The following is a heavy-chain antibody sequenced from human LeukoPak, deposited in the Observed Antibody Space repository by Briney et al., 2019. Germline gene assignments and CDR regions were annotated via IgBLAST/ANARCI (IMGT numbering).Heavy chain of an antibody. V-gene: IGHV3-53*05. D-gene: IGHD1-7*01. CDR2: IYSGGST. Sequence: GGSLRLSCAASGFTVSSNYMSWVRQAPGKGLEWVSVIYSGGSTYYADSVKGRFTISRDNSRNSLYLQMNSLRTEDTALYYCAKDDGTTAFWYFDLWGRGTLVTVSS. CDR1: GFTVSSNY. CDR3: AKDDGTTAFWYFDL. J-gene: IGHJ2*01.